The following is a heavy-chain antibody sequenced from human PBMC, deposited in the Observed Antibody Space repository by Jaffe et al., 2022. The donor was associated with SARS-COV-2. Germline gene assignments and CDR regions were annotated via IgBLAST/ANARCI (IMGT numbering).Heavy chain of an antibody. V-gene: IGHV3-74*01. CDR3: TRGYGDYDSWFDP. Sequence: EVQLVESGGGLVQPGGSLRLSCAASGFTFSSYWMHWVRQAPGKGLVWVSRIRSDGTSTDYADSVKGRFTISRDNAKNTLYLQMNSLRAEDTAVYFCTRGYGDYDSWFDPWGQGTLVTVSS. J-gene: IGHJ5*02. D-gene: IGHD4-17*01. CDR2: IRSDGTST. CDR1: GFTFSSYW.